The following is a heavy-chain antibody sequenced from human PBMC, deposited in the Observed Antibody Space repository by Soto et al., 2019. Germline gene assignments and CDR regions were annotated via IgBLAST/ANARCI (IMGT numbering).Heavy chain of an antibody. J-gene: IGHJ3*02. CDR1: GYTFTSYG. V-gene: IGHV1-18*01. CDR3: ARDVPSCTVVTPDVFDI. CDR2: ISAYNGNT. Sequence: ASVKVSCKASGYTFTSYGISWVRQAPGQGLEWMGWISAYNGNTHYAQNVQGRVTMTTDTPTSTAYMELRSLRSDDTAVYYCARDVPSCTVVTPDVFDIWGQGTMVTV. D-gene: IGHD2-21*02.